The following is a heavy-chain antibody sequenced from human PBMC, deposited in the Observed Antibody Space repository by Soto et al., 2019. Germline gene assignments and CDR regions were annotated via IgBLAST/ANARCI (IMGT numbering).Heavy chain of an antibody. D-gene: IGHD3-3*01. CDR1: GGSISRYY. CDR2: IYHTGST. CDR3: TNRAYDF. Sequence: SETLSLTCTVSGGSISRYYWSWIRQPPGKGLEWIGYIYHTGSTFYNPSLKSRVTISLDTSKNQFSLRLSSVTAADTAVYYCTNRAYDFWGQETLVTLSS. J-gene: IGHJ4*02. V-gene: IGHV4-59*01.